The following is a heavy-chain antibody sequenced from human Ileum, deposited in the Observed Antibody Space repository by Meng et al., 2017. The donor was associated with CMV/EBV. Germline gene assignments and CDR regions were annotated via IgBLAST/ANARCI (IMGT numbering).Heavy chain of an antibody. CDR3: ARGGGYYSKTICDY. V-gene: IGHV3-7*04. D-gene: IGHD4-11*01. Sequence: GESLKISCATSGFTFSSYWMSWVRQAPGKGLEWVANIKQDGSEKYYVDSVKGRFTISRDNAKNSLYLQMNSLRAEDTAVYYCARGGGYYSKTICDYWGQGTLVTVSS. CDR1: GFTFSSYW. J-gene: IGHJ4*02. CDR2: IKQDGSEK.